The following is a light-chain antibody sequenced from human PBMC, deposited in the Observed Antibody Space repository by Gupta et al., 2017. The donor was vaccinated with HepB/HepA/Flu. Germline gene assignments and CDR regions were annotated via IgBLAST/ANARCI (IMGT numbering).Light chain of an antibody. CDR1: SSHIGAGYD. CDR3: QSYDSSPSGFWV. V-gene: IGLV1-40*01. CDR2: GNS. J-gene: IGLJ3*02. Sequence: QSVLTQPPSVSGAPGQSVTISCTGSSSHIGAGYDVHWYQQLPGTAPNLLIFGNSNRRSGGPDRFSCAKSGTSAALATTALQAEDEADYYCQSYDSSPSGFWVFGGGTKLTVL.